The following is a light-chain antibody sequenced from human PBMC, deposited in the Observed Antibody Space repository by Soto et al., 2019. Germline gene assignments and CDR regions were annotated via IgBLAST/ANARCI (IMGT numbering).Light chain of an antibody. V-gene: IGLV1-51*01. Sequence: QSVLTQPPSVSAAPGQKVTISCSGSSSNIGNNFVSWYQQLPKTAPKLLIFDNNKRPSGVPDRFSGSKSGTSASLAISGLQSEDEGDYYCAAWDDSLNGLVFGGGTKLTVL. J-gene: IGLJ3*02. CDR3: AAWDDSLNGLV. CDR1: SSNIGNNF. CDR2: DNN.